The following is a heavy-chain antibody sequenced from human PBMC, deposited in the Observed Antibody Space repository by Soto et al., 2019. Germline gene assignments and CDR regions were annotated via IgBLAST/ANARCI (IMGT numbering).Heavy chain of an antibody. V-gene: IGHV3-53*01. D-gene: IGHD2-2*02. Sequence: GGSLRLSCAASGFAVSSCYMMWVRQAPGKGLECVSVTYTDGSTHYADSVKGRFTISKDDSRNPLYFQMNSLRAEDTAVYYCARDPPIPSAYARDVGGQGTTVTVSS. CDR3: ARDPPIPSAYARDV. J-gene: IGHJ6*02. CDR2: TYTDGST. CDR1: GFAVSSCY.